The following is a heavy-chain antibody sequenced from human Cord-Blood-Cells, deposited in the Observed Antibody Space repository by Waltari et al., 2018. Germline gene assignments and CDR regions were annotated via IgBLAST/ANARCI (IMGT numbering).Heavy chain of an antibody. J-gene: IGHJ3*02. Sequence: QVQLQESGPGLVKPSETLSLTCTVSGGPISSYYWSWLRQPPGKGLEWIGYIYYSGSTNYNPSLKSRVTISVDTSKNQFSLKLSSVTAADTAVYYCARTLGNAVAFDIWGQGTMVTVSS. CDR2: IYYSGST. CDR3: ARTLGNAVAFDI. CDR1: GGPISSYY. V-gene: IGHV4-59*08. D-gene: IGHD7-27*01.